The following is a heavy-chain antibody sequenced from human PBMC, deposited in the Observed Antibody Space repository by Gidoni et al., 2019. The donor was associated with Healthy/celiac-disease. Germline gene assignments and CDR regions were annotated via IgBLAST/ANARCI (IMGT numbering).Heavy chain of an antibody. CDR3: ARQIFSGQNYFNY. J-gene: IGHJ4*02. CDR1: GGSISSFY. CDR2: IYYTGST. V-gene: IGHV4-59*08. D-gene: IGHD3-3*01. Sequence: QVQLQESGPGLVKPSETLSLTCTVSGGSISSFYWSWIRQPPGKGLEWSGYIYYTGSTNYNPSLKSRLTISVDTSKNQFSLKLSSVTAADTAVYYCARQIFSGQNYFNYWGQGTLVTVSS.